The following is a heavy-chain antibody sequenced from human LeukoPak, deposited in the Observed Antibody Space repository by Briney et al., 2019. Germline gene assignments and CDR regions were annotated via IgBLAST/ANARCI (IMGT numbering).Heavy chain of an antibody. Sequence: GGYLRLSCVVSGFSFSSFEMNWVRQAPGKGLEWVSYISSSSAIRYADSVKGRFTISRDHARDSLYLEMNSLRVEDTAVYYCARSLSGYNTDPFFEQWGQGALVTVS. CDR2: ISSSSAI. CDR3: ARSLSGYNTDPFFEQ. J-gene: IGHJ4*02. CDR1: GFSFSSFE. D-gene: IGHD5-12*01. V-gene: IGHV3-48*03.